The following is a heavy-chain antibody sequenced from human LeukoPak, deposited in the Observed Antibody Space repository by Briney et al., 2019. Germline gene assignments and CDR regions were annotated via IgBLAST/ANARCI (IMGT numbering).Heavy chain of an antibody. CDR2: ISWNSPYI. J-gene: IGHJ4*02. Sequence: PGRSLRLSCAASGFTFEDYAMHWVRQAPGKGLEWVSGISWNSPYIGYADSVKGRFTISRDNAKNTLYLQMNSLRAEDTAVYYCARSSRGDAINFDYWGQGTLVTVSS. D-gene: IGHD2-21*02. V-gene: IGHV3-9*01. CDR1: GFTFEDYA. CDR3: ARSSRGDAINFDY.